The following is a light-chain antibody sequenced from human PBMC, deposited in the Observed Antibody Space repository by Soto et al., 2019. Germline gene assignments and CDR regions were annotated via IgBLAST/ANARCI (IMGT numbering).Light chain of an antibody. V-gene: IGKV3D-11*01. CDR2: DAS. J-gene: IGKJ5*01. Sequence: EIVLTQSPATLSVSPGERATLSCRASQDINSYLAWYQQKPGQAPRLLIYDASNRATGIPARFSGSGPGTDFTLTISSLEPEDFAVYYCQQRSNWPITFGQGTRLEIK. CDR1: QDINSY. CDR3: QQRSNWPIT.